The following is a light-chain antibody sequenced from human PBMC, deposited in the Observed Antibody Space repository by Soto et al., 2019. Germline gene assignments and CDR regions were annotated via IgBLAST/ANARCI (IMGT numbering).Light chain of an antibody. CDR1: QSVGSY. V-gene: IGKV3-11*01. CDR2: DAS. CDR3: QQRSSWPRT. Sequence: IVLTQSPVTLSLSPGERATLSCRASQSVGSYLAWYQQKPGQAPRLLIYDASNRATGIPARFSGSGSGTDFTLTITSLEPEDFAVYFGQQRSSWPRTFGQGTKV. J-gene: IGKJ1*01.